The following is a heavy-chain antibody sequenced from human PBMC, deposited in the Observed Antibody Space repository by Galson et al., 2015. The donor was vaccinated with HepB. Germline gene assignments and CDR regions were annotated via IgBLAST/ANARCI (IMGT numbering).Heavy chain of an antibody. CDR1: GFSLSNARMG. CDR2: IFSNDEK. CDR3: ARYYYYYYYMDV. Sequence: PALVKPTQTLTLTCTVSGFSLSNARMGVSWIRQPPGKALEWLAHIFSNDEKSYSTSLKSRLTISKDTSKSQVVLTMTNMDPVDTATYYCARYYYYYYYMDVWGKGTTVTVSS. J-gene: IGHJ6*03. V-gene: IGHV2-26*01.